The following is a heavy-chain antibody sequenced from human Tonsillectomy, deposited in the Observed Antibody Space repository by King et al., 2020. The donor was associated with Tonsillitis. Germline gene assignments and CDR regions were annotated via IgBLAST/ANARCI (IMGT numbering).Heavy chain of an antibody. J-gene: IGHJ4*02. CDR1: GFTFGDYA. CDR2: IRSKAYGGTT. CDR3: TSSQSLLRYFDWFVI. Sequence: VQLVESGGGLVQPGRSLRLSCTASGFTFGDYAMSWFRQAPGKGLEWVGFIRSKAYGGTTEYAASVKGRFTISRDDSKSIAYLQMNSLKTEDTAVYYSTSSQSLLRYFDWFVIWGQGTLVTVSS. D-gene: IGHD3-9*01. V-gene: IGHV3-49*03.